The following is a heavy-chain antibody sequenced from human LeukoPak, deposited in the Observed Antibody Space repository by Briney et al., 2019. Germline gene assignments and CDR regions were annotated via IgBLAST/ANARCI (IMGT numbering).Heavy chain of an antibody. CDR1: GFTFSSYA. CDR3: AYLYYYGSGSYYNVYRHHDAFDI. D-gene: IGHD3-10*01. J-gene: IGHJ3*02. CDR2: ISGSGGST. Sequence: GGSLRLSCAASGFTFSSYAMSWVRQAPGKGLEWVSAISGSGGSTYYADSVKGRFTISRDNSKNTLYLQMNSLRAEDTAVYYCAYLYYYGSGSYYNVYRHHDAFDIWGQGTMVNVSS. V-gene: IGHV3-23*01.